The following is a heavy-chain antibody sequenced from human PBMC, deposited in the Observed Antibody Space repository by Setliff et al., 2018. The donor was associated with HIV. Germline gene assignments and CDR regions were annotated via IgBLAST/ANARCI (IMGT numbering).Heavy chain of an antibody. V-gene: IGHV3-15*01. CDR2: IKSKTDGGTT. J-gene: IGHJ4*02. D-gene: IGHD1-26*01. CDR3: TRVSGSYSYYFDY. CDR1: GFTFSNAW. Sequence: PGGSLRLSCAASGFTFSNAWMSWVRQAPGKGLEWVGRIKSKTDGGTTDYAAPVKGRFTISRDDSKNTLYLQMNSLKTEDTAVYYCTRVSGSYSYYFDYWGQGTLVTVSS.